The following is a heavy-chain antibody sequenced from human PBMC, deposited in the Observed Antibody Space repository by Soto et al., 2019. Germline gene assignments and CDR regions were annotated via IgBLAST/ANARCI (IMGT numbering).Heavy chain of an antibody. D-gene: IGHD5-18*01. J-gene: IGHJ6*02. CDR2: VKYDGSTT. CDR1: GFTFSTYW. V-gene: IGHV3-74*01. CDR3: ARGIRNYYGVDV. Sequence: EVQLVESGGGLVQPGGSLRLSCVASGFTFSTYWMHWVRQAPGKGLVWVSRVKYDGSTTSYADSVKGRFTISRDYAKNTVDLQMNSLTAEDTGVYYCARGIRNYYGVDVWGQGTTVTVSS.